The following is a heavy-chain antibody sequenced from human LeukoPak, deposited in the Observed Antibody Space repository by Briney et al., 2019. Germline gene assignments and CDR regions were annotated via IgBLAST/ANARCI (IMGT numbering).Heavy chain of an antibody. CDR3: ARDDYYDSSGYYYYYYGMDV. J-gene: IGHJ6*02. CDR2: IKQDGSEK. CDR1: GFTFITYS. Sequence: GGSLRLSCAASGFTFITYSMNWVRQAPGKGLEWVASIKQDGSEKYYVDSVKGRFTISRDNAKNSLYLQMNSLRAEDTAVYYCARDDYYDSSGYYYYYYGMDVWGQGTTVTVSS. D-gene: IGHD3-22*01. V-gene: IGHV3-7*01.